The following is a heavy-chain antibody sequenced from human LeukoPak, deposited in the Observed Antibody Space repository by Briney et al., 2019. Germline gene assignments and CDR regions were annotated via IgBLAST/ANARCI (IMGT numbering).Heavy chain of an antibody. CDR1: GFTFSTYW. J-gene: IGHJ4*02. Sequence: GGSLRLSCAASGFTFSTYWMSWVRQAPGKGLEWVANIRQDGSDKYYVDSVKGRFTISRDNSKNTLYLQMNSLRAEDTAVYYCAKDFVEWGPLRRRLVPDYWGQGTLVTVSS. CDR3: AKDFVEWGPLRRRLVPDY. CDR2: IRQDGSDK. V-gene: IGHV3-7*01. D-gene: IGHD2-8*02.